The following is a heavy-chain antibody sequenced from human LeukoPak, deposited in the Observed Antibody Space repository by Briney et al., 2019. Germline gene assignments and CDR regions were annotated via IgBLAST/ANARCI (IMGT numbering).Heavy chain of an antibody. CDR1: GYTFT. J-gene: IGHJ6*03. Sequence: ASVKVSCKASGYTFTIHWVRQAPGRGLEWMGIINPSGASTSYAQKFQGRVTMTRDTSTSTVYMELSSLRSEDTAVYYCARSSGRSPNREYMDVWGKGTTVTVSS. CDR3: ARSSGRSPNREYMDV. D-gene: IGHD1-14*01. CDR2: INPSGAST. V-gene: IGHV1-46*01.